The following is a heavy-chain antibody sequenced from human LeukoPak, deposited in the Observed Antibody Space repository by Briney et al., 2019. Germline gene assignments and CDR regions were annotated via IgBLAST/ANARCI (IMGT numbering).Heavy chain of an antibody. J-gene: IGHJ4*02. CDR2: IYYSGST. V-gene: IGHV4-39*01. CDR1: GGSISSSAYY. Sequence: PSETLSLTCTVSGGSISSSAYYWGWIRQPPGKGLEWIGSIYYSGSTYYNPSLKSRVTISVDTSKNQFSLRLSSVTAADTAVYYCARRPYTSGWYYYFDYWGQGTLVTVSS. CDR3: ARRPYTSGWYYYFDY. D-gene: IGHD6-19*01.